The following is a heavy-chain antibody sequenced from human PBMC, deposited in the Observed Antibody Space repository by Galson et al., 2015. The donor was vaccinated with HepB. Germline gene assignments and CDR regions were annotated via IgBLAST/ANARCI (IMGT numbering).Heavy chain of an antibody. CDR2: IRDDGSNK. Sequence: SLRLSCAASGLTLSSSGMHWVRQAPGKGPEWVAFIRDDGSNKFYVDSVKGRFTISRDNSKNTLFLQMNSLRVEDTAVYYCAKGTYNWNDGGLEYWGQGTLVTVSS. D-gene: IGHD1-20*01. CDR3: AKGTYNWNDGGLEY. CDR1: GLTLSSSG. J-gene: IGHJ4*02. V-gene: IGHV3-30*02.